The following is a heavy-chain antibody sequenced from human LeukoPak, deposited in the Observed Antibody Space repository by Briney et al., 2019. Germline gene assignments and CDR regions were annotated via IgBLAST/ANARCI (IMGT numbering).Heavy chain of an antibody. J-gene: IGHJ4*02. Sequence: PGGSLRLSCAASGFTVSSNYMSWVRQAPGKGLEWVSVIYSGGSTYYADSVKGRFTISRDNSKNTLYLQMNSLRAEDTAVYYCAGEDCSGGSCSNDYWGQGTLVTVSS. CDR1: GFTVSSNY. D-gene: IGHD2-15*01. CDR2: IYSGGST. CDR3: AGEDCSGGSCSNDY. V-gene: IGHV3-66*02.